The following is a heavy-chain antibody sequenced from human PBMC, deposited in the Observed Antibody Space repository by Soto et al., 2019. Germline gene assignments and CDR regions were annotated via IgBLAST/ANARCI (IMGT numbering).Heavy chain of an antibody. J-gene: IGHJ5*02. CDR3: ARGVNSYYDFWSGYYGSWFDP. CDR1: GGSFSGYY. D-gene: IGHD3-3*01. V-gene: IGHV4-34*01. Sequence: SETLSLTCAVYGGSFSGYYWSWIRQPPGKGLEWIGEINHSGSTNYNPSLKSRVTISVDTSKNQFSLKLSSVTAADTAVYYCARGVNSYYDFWSGYYGSWFDPWGQGTLVTVSS. CDR2: INHSGST.